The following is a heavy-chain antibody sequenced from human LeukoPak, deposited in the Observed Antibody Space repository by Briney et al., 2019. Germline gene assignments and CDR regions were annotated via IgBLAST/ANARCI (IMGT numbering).Heavy chain of an antibody. CDR2: INHSGST. V-gene: IGHV4-34*01. CDR3: ARDHSNCSSTSCYLGRFDP. Sequence: SETLSLTCAVYGGSSSGCYWSWIRQPPGKGLEWIGEINHSGSTNYNPSLKSRVTISVDTSKNQFSLKLSSVTAADTAVYYCARDHSNCSSTSCYLGRFDPWGQGTLVTVSS. CDR1: GGSSSGCY. D-gene: IGHD2-2*01. J-gene: IGHJ5*02.